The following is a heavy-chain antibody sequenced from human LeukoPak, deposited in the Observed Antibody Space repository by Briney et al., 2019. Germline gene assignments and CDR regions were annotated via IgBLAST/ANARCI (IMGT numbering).Heavy chain of an antibody. J-gene: IGHJ4*02. D-gene: IGHD2-2*02. CDR2: INHSGST. Sequence: SETLSLTCAVYGGSFSGYYWSWIRQPPGKGLEWIGEINHSGSTNYNPSLKSRVTISVDTSKNQFSLKLSSVTAADTAVYYCARHCSSTSCYRDYWGQGTLVTVSS. CDR3: ARHCSSTSCYRDY. V-gene: IGHV4-34*01. CDR1: GGSFSGYY.